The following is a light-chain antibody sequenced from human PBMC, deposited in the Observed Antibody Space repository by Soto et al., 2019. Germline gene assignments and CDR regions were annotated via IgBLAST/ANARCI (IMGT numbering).Light chain of an antibody. Sequence: DIQMTQSPSSLSAFVGDRVTVTCRASQSISSHLNWYQQKPGKAPKLLIYAASILQSGIPSRFSGSGSGTDFTLTISSLHPEDFATYYCQQSYSTPYTFGQGTKLEIK. V-gene: IGKV1-39*01. CDR3: QQSYSTPYT. J-gene: IGKJ2*01. CDR2: AAS. CDR1: QSISSH.